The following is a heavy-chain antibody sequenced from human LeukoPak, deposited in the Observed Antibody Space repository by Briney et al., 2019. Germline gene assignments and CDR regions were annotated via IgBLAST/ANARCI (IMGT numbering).Heavy chain of an antibody. V-gene: IGHV3-23*01. D-gene: IGHD3-16*02. CDR2: ISRSDDST. CDR1: GLTFSSYA. J-gene: IGHJ4*02. CDR3: AKGGLIAYFDY. Sequence: PGGSLRLPCAASGLTFSSYAMSWVRQAPGKGLEWVSAISRSDDSTYYADSVKRRFTIHTDNSKNTLDLQMDSLRAEDTALYYCAKGGLIAYFDYWGQGTLVTVSS.